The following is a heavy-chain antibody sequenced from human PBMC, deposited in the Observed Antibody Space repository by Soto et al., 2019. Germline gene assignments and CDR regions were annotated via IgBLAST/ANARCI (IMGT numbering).Heavy chain of an antibody. Sequence: SETLSLTCAVSGGSISSGGYSWSWIRQPPWKGLKWIGYIYHSGSTYYNPSLKSRVTISVDRSKNQFSLKLSSVTAADTAVYYCARATVTLLVIDYWGQGXLVTVYS. D-gene: IGHD4-4*01. J-gene: IGHJ4*02. CDR2: IYHSGST. CDR1: GGSISSGGYS. V-gene: IGHV4-30-2*01. CDR3: ARATVTLLVIDY.